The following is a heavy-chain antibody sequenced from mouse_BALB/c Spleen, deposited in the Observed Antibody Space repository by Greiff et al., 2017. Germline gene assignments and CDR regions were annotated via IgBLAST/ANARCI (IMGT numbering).Heavy chain of an antibody. D-gene: IGHD2-10*02. J-gene: IGHJ4*01. Sequence: EVQLQQSGPELVKPGASVKVSCKASGYAFTSYNMYWVKQSHGKSLEWIGYIDPYNGGTSYNQKFKGKATLTVDKSSSTAYMHLNSLTSEDSAVYYCARRAMYGNSYAMDYWGQGTSVTVSS. CDR2: IDPYNGGT. V-gene: IGHV1S135*01. CDR1: GYAFTSYN. CDR3: ARRAMYGNSYAMDY.